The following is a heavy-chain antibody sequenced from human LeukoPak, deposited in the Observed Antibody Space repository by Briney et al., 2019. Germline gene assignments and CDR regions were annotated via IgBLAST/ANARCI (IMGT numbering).Heavy chain of an antibody. CDR1: GGSLSAYY. CDR3: ARGRYSNWERYYYMDV. D-gene: IGHD4-11*01. CDR2: INKSESS. V-gene: IGHV4-34*01. J-gene: IGHJ6*03. Sequence: SETLSLTCAVYGGSLSAYYWSWIRQSPGKGLECIGEINKSESSNYNPFLKSRVTISVDTSKNHVSLQLSSVTAADTAVYYCARGRYSNWERYYYMDVWGKGATVTVSS.